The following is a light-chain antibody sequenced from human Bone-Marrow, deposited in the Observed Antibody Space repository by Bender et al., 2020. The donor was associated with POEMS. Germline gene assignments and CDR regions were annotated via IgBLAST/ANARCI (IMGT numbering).Light chain of an antibody. J-gene: IGLJ3*02. V-gene: IGLV2-14*03. CDR1: SSDIGAHDF. CDR2: DVN. CDR3: SSHTTRSSWV. Sequence: QSALTQPASVSGSPGQSITISCLGTSSDIGAHDFVSWYQHRPGKAPKLIIYDVNNRPSGISNPFSGSKSVNTASLTISGLQAEDEGDYYCSSHTTRSSWVFGGGTTLTVL.